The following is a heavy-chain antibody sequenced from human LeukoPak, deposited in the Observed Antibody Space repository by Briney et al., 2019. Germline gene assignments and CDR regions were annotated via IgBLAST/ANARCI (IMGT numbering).Heavy chain of an antibody. CDR1: GFTFSSYS. CDR2: ISSSSSYI. V-gene: IGHV3-21*01. D-gene: IGHD3-22*01. J-gene: IGHJ4*02. CDR3: ARVQWSPYYYDSSGYYLFDY. Sequence: PGGSLRLSCAAPGFTFSSYSMNWVRQAPGKGLEWVSSISSSSSYIYYADSVKGRFTISRDNAKNSLYLQMNSLRAEDTAVYYCARVQWSPYYYDSSGYYLFDYWGQGTLVTVSS.